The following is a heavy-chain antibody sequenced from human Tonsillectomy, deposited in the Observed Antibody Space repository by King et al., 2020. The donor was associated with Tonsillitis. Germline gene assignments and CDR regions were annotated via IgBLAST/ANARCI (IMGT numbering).Heavy chain of an antibody. Sequence: VQLVESGGGVVQPGRSLRLSCAASGFTFSNHAMHWVRQAPGKGLEWVAVIGFDEDNKNYADSVKGRFTISRDNSKNTLYLQMNSLRVEDTAVYYCARANYGANFDYWGQGTLVTVSS. J-gene: IGHJ4*02. CDR1: GFTFSNHA. V-gene: IGHV3-33*08. CDR3: ARANYGANFDY. D-gene: IGHD4-17*01. CDR2: IGFDEDNK.